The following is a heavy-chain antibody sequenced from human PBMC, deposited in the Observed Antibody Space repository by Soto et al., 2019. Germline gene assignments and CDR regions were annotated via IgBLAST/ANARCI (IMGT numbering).Heavy chain of an antibody. CDR3: AREDMSWIYNFHX. Sequence: DTLSLTCTVSGAPLTSQTHYWTWIRQPPGKGLELLGYIYYSGIIGSSPALKGRVNLSLDKSRKQFSLNLDSVTAADTAVYYCAREDMSWIYNFHXWGPGIKSTVSX. J-gene: IGHJ4*02. D-gene: IGHD2-15*01. V-gene: IGHV4-61*01. CDR1: GAPLTSQTHY. CDR2: IYYSGII.